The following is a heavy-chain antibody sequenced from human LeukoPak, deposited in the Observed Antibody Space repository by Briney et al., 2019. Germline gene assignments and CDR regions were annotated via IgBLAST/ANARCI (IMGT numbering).Heavy chain of an antibody. CDR2: IYTSGST. D-gene: IGHD2-2*01. CDR3: ARDILDIVVVPAAWFDP. CDR1: SGSISSYC. J-gene: IGHJ5*02. V-gene: IGHV4-4*07. Sequence: SETLSLTCTVSSGSISSYCWSWIRQPAGKGLEWIGRIYTSGSTNYNPSLKSRVTMSVDTSKNQFSLKLSSVTAADTAVYYCARDILDIVVVPAAWFDPWGQGTLVTVSS.